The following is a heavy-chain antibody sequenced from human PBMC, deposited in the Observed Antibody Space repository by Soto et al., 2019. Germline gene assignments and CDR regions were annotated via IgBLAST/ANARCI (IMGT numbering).Heavy chain of an antibody. J-gene: IGHJ6*02. D-gene: IGHD7-27*01. CDR1: GGTFSSYA. V-gene: IGHV1-69*13. CDR3: ARVPPNSPDYYYFGMDV. Sequence: ASVKVSCKASGGTFSSYAISWVRQAPGQGLEWMGGIIPIFGTANYAQKFQGRVTITADESTSTAYMELSSLNSVTAADTAVYYCARVPPNSPDYYYFGMDVWGQGTTVTVSS. CDR2: IIPIFGTA.